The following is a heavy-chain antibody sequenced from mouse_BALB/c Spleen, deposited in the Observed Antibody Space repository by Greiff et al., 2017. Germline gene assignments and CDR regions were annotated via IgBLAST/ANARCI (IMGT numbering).Heavy chain of an antibody. Sequence: VQLQQSGPELVKPGASVKISCKASGYSFTGYFMNWVMQSHGKSLEWIGRINPYNGDTFYNQKFKGKATLTVDKSSSTAHMELRSLASEDSAVYYCARGPDHDYGSAWFAYWGQGTRVTVSA. CDR2: INPYNGDT. J-gene: IGHJ3*01. V-gene: IGHV1-20*02. CDR1: GYSFTGYF. D-gene: IGHD1-2*01. CDR3: ARGPDHDYGSAWFAY.